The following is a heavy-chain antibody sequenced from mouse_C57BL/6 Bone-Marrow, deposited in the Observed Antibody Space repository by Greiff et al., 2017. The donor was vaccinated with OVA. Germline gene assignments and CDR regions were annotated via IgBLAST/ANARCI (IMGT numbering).Heavy chain of an antibody. CDR3: ARYDYDGGYYAMDY. D-gene: IGHD2-4*01. Sequence: EVKLMESGGGLVQPGGSLKLSCAASGFTFSDYYMYWVRQTPEKRLEWVAYISNGGGSTYYPDTVQGRFTISRDNAKNTLYLQMSRLKSEDTAMYYCARYDYDGGYYAMDYWGQGTSVTVSS. J-gene: IGHJ4*01. CDR1: GFTFSDYY. CDR2: ISNGGGST. V-gene: IGHV5-12*01.